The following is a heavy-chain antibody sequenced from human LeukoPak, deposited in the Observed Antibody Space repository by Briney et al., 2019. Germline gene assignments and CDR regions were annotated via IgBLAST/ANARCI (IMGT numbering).Heavy chain of an antibody. Sequence: PSETLSLTCTVSGFSFSSAYYWGWIRQPPGRGLEWIGNVYHSGSTYLNPSLKSRVTISVDTSKNQFSLKLSSVTAADTAVYYCARVNWSGYDFRGAFDIWGQGTMVTVSS. CDR3: ARVNWSGYDFRGAFDI. CDR2: VYHSGST. D-gene: IGHD5-12*01. V-gene: IGHV4-38-2*02. CDR1: GFSFSSAYY. J-gene: IGHJ3*02.